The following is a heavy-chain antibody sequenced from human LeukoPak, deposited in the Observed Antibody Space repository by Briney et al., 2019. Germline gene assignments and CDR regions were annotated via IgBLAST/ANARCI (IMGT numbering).Heavy chain of an antibody. CDR2: IIPILGIA. CDR1: GGTFSSYT. J-gene: IGHJ3*02. V-gene: IGHV1-69*02. CDR3: ARTGQVVDIVAQQKTDIANSPLDI. Sequence: ASVKVSCKASGGTFSSYTISWVRQAPGQGLEWMGRIIPILGIANYAQKFQGRVTITADKSTSTAYMELSSLRSEDTAVYYCARTGQVVDIVAQQKTDIANSPLDIWGQGTMVTVSS. D-gene: IGHD2-2*03.